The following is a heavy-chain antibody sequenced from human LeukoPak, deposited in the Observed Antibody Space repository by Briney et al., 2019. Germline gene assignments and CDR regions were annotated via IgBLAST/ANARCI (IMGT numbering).Heavy chain of an antibody. Sequence: SETLSLTCTVSGGSISSYYWSWIRQPPGKGLEWIGYFYYSGRTSYNPSLKSRVTISVDTSKTQFSLKLSSVTAADTAVYYCARGESSSNWAAFDIWGQGTMVTVSS. CDR1: GGSISSYY. CDR2: FYYSGRT. J-gene: IGHJ3*02. V-gene: IGHV4-59*01. CDR3: ARGESSSNWAAFDI. D-gene: IGHD6-13*01.